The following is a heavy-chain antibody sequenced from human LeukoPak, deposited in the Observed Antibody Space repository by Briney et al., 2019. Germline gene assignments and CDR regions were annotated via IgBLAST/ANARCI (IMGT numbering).Heavy chain of an antibody. V-gene: IGHV1-18*01. D-gene: IGHD3-3*01. CDR3: ARNGSPYAIFGVVIKPSAYYYYMDV. J-gene: IGHJ6*03. CDR2: ISPYNGNT. Sequence: ASVKVSCKASGYTFTSYGISWVRRAPGQGLEWMGWISPYNGNTNYAQKLQGRVTMTTDTSTSTAYMELRSLRSDDTAVYYCARNGSPYAIFGVVIKPSAYYYYMDVWGKGTTVTVSS. CDR1: GYTFTSYG.